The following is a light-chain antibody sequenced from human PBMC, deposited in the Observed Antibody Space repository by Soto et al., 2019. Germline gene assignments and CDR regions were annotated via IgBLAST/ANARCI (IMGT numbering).Light chain of an antibody. CDR1: SGSVSTNYY. CDR2: STN. V-gene: IGLV8-61*01. J-gene: IGLJ3*02. Sequence: VVTQEPSFSVSPGGTVTLTCGLSSGSVSTNYYPSWYQQTPGQAPRTLIYSTNTRSSGVPDRFSGSILGNKAALTITGAQADDESDYYCVLYMGSGIWVFGGGTKLTVL. CDR3: VLYMGSGIWV.